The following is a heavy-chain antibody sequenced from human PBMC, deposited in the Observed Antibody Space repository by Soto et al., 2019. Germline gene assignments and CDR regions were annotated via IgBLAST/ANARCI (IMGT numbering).Heavy chain of an antibody. CDR3: ARDDGGWVYCSGGSCYPAPFDI. D-gene: IGHD2-15*01. CDR1: GFTFSDYY. V-gene: IGHV3-11*01. J-gene: IGHJ3*02. CDR2: ISSSGSTI. Sequence: QVQLLESGGGLVKPGGSLRLSCAASGFTFSDYYMSWIRQAPGKGLEWGSYISSSGSTIYYADSVKGRFTISRDNAKNSLYLQMNSLRAEDTAVYYCARDDGGWVYCSGGSCYPAPFDIWGQGTMVTVSS.